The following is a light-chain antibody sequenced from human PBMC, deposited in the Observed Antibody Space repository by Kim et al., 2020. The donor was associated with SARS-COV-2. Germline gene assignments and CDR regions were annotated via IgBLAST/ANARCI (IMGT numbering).Light chain of an antibody. CDR3: SSYSSSSTPLV. CDR1: SSDVGGYNY. V-gene: IGLV2-14*01. Sequence: QSALTQPASVSGSPGQSITISCTGTSSDVGGYNYVSWYQQHPGKAPKLMIYDVSKRPSGVSNRFSGSKSGNTASLTISELQAEDEADYYCSSYSSSSTPLVFGGGTQLTVL. J-gene: IGLJ3*02. CDR2: DVS.